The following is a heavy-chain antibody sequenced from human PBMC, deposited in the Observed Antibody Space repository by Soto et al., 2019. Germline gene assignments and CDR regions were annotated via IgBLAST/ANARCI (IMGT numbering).Heavy chain of an antibody. CDR1: GYSFSNFW. CDR3: ASSVLVTSTMNYFDL. Sequence: LKISCQASGYSFSNFWIAWVRQMPGEGLEWLGIIYPDDSDTRYSPSFLGQVTISADKSIKTTYLQWSSLKASDTAIYFCASSVLVTSTMNYFDLWGQGTLVTVSS. D-gene: IGHD2-8*02. V-gene: IGHV5-51*01. CDR2: IYPDDSDT. J-gene: IGHJ4*02.